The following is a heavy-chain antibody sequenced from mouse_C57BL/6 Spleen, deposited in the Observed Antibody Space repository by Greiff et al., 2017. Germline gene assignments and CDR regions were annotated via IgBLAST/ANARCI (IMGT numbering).Heavy chain of an antibody. Sequence: QVQLKESGPELVKPGASVKISCKASGYAFSSSWMNWVKQRPGKGLEWIGRIYPGDGDTNYNGKFKGKATLTADKSSSTAYMQLSSLTSEDSAVYFCARHYAMDYWGQGTSVTVSS. V-gene: IGHV1-82*01. CDR3: ARHYAMDY. CDR1: GYAFSSSW. J-gene: IGHJ4*01. CDR2: IYPGDGDT.